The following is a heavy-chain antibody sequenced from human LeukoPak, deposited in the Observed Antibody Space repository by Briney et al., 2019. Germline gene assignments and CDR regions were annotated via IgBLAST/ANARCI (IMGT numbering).Heavy chain of an antibody. CDR1: GFTFSSYW. CDR3: ARAWGVATKATNFNY. J-gene: IGHJ4*02. V-gene: IGHV3-7*01. D-gene: IGHD5-12*01. Sequence: GGSLRLSCAASGFTFSSYWMSWVRQAPGKGLGWVANIKQDGSEKYYVDSVKGRFTISRDNAKNSLYLQMNSLRAEDTAVYYCARAWGVATKATNFNYWGQGTLVTVSS. CDR2: IKQDGSEK.